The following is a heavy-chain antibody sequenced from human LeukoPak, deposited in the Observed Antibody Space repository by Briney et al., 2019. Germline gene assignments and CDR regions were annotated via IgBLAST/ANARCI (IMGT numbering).Heavy chain of an antibody. V-gene: IGHV3-74*01. D-gene: IGHD6-19*01. J-gene: IGHJ5*02. CDR2: INSDGSST. CDR3: ATETGIAVAGTLP. CDR1: GFTFSSYW. Sequence: PGGSPRLSCAASGFTFSSYWMHWVRQAPGKGLVWVSRINSDGSSTSYADSVKGRFTISRDNAKNTLYLQMNSLRAEDTAVYYCATETGIAVAGTLPWGQGTLVTVSS.